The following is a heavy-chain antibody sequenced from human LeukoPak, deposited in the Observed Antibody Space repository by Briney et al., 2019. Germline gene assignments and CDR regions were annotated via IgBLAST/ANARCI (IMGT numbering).Heavy chain of an antibody. CDR2: IYYSGST. CDR1: GGSISSSSYY. Sequence: KPSETLSLTCTVSGGSISSSSYYWGWIRQPPGKGLEWIGSIYYSGSTYYNPSLKSRVTISVDTSKNQFSLKLSSVTAADTAVYYCARQRDCSGGSCYPPTNWFDPWGQGTLVTVSS. D-gene: IGHD2-15*01. J-gene: IGHJ5*02. CDR3: ARQRDCSGGSCYPPTNWFDP. V-gene: IGHV4-39*01.